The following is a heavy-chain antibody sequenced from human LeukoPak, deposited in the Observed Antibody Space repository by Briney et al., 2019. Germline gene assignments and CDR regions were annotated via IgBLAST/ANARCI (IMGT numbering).Heavy chain of an antibody. CDR3: AKPIGYGDYVGLDY. Sequence: GGSLRLSCAASGFTFSSYGMSWVRQAPGKGLEWVAFIRYDGSNKYYADSVKGRFTISRDNSKNTLYLQMNSLRAEDTAVYYCAKPIGYGDYVGLDYWGQGTLVTVSS. CDR2: IRYDGSNK. CDR1: GFTFSSYG. D-gene: IGHD4-17*01. J-gene: IGHJ4*02. V-gene: IGHV3-30*02.